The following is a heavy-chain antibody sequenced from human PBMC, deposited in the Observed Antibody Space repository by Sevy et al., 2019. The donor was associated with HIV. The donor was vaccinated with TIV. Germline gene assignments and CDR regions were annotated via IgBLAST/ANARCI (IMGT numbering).Heavy chain of an antibody. Sequence: GGSLRLSCAASGFTFSSYSMNWVRQAPGKGLEWISSISSSSSYIYYADSVKGRFTISRDNAKNSLYLQMNSLRAEDTAVYYCARPYTSFSSGWYKDYYGMDVWGQGTTVTVSS. J-gene: IGHJ6*02. CDR3: ARPYTSFSSGWYKDYYGMDV. CDR2: ISSSSSYI. D-gene: IGHD6-19*01. V-gene: IGHV3-21*01. CDR1: GFTFSSYS.